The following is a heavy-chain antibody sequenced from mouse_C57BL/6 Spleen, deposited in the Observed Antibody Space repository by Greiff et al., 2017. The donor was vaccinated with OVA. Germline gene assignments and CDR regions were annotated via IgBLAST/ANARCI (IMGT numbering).Heavy chain of an antibody. Sequence: VQLQQPGAELVKPGASVKLSCKASGYTFTSYWMQWVKQRPGQGLEWIGEIDPSDSYTNYNQKFKGKATLTVDTSSSTAYMQLSSLTSEDSAVYYCASYGNYDYWGKGTTLTVSS. V-gene: IGHV1-50*01. CDR1: GYTFTSYW. J-gene: IGHJ2*01. CDR2: IDPSDSYT. D-gene: IGHD2-1*01. CDR3: ASYGNYDY.